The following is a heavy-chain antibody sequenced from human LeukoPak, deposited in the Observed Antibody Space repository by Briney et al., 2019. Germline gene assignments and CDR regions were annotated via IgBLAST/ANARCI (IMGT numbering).Heavy chain of an antibody. J-gene: IGHJ4*02. CDR1: GYTFTGYY. D-gene: IGHD3-22*01. V-gene: IGHV1-2*02. CDR3: ARDFSYDSSDDY. Sequence: ASVKVSCKASGYTFTGYYMHWVRQAPGQGLEWMGWINPNSGGTNYAQKFQGRVTMTRDASISTAYMELSRLRSDDTAVYYCARDFSYDSSDDYWGQGTLVTVSS. CDR2: INPNSGGT.